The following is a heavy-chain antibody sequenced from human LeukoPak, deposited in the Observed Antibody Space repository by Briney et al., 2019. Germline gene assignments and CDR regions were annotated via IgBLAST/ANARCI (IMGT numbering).Heavy chain of an antibody. CDR2: IYTSGST. CDR3: ARELHVLRFLEWFPGNYYYYYMDV. CDR1: GGSISSYY. D-gene: IGHD3-3*01. Sequence: SETLSLTCTVSGGSISSYYWTWIRQPAGKRLEWIGRIYTSGSTNYNPSLKSRVTMSLDTSKNQFSLKLSSVTAADTAVYYCARELHVLRFLEWFPGNYYYYYMDVWGKGTTVTVSS. J-gene: IGHJ6*03. V-gene: IGHV4-4*07.